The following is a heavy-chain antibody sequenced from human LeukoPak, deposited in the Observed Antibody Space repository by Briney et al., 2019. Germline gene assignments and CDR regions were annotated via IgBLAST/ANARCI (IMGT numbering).Heavy chain of an antibody. J-gene: IGHJ3*02. V-gene: IGHV4-59*01. CDR3: ARIYDSSGYPAFDI. CDR1: GGSISSYY. Sequence: SETLSLTCTVSGGSISSYYWSWIRQPPGKGLEWIGYIYYSGSTNYNPSLKSRVTISVDTSKNQISLKLSSVTAADTAVYYCARIYDSSGYPAFDIWGQGTMVTVSS. D-gene: IGHD3-22*01. CDR2: IYYSGST.